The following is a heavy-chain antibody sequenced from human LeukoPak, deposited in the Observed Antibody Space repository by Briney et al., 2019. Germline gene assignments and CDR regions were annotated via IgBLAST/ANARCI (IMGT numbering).Heavy chain of an antibody. J-gene: IGHJ4*02. CDR1: GYTFTGYY. Sequence: ASVKVSCKASGYTFTGYYMHWVRQAPGQGLEWMGWINPNSGGTNYAQKFQGRVTMTRDTSISTAYMELSRLRSDDTAVYYCARRYYDSSVFDYWGQGTLVTVSS. V-gene: IGHV1-2*02. CDR3: ARRYYDSSVFDY. D-gene: IGHD3-22*01. CDR2: INPNSGGT.